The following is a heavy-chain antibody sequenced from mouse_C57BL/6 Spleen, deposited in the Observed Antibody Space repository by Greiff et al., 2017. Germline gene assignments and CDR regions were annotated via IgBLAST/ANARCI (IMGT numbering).Heavy chain of an antibody. CDR1: GFSFNTYA. V-gene: IGHV10-1*01. Sequence: EVQGVESGGGLVQPKGSLKLSCAASGFSFNTYAMNWVRQAPGKGLEWVARIRSKSNNYATYYADSVKDRFTISRDDSESMLYLQMNNLKTEDTAMYYCVRSYDYDRGDWFAYWGQGTLVTVSA. CDR2: IRSKSNNYAT. CDR3: VRSYDYDRGDWFAY. D-gene: IGHD2-4*01. J-gene: IGHJ3*01.